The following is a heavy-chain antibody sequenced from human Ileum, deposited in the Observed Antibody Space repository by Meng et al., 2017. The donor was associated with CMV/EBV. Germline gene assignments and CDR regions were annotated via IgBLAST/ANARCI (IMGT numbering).Heavy chain of an antibody. V-gene: IGHV3-23*01. CDR2: ISGSADTT. CDR3: AKGRPGWYFDY. CDR1: GFTFSSYS. Sequence: EVELLESGGGLVQPGGSLILSCAASGFTFSSYSMSWVRQAPGKGLEWVSAISGSADTTYYADSVKGRFTISRDNSRNMLFLQMSSLRAEDTAIYYCAKGRPGWYFDYWGQGTLVTVSS. D-gene: IGHD2-15*01. J-gene: IGHJ4*02.